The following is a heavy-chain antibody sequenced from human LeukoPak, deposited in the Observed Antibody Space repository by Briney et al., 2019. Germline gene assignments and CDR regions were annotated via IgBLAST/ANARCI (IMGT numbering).Heavy chain of an antibody. D-gene: IGHD6-6*01. Sequence: ASVKVSCKASGYTFTSYGISWVRQAPGQGLEWMGWISAYNGNTNYAQKLQGRVTMTTDTSTSTAYMELRSLRSDDTAVYYCARRIAARPFRADYYYYYMDVGGKGTTVTVSS. V-gene: IGHV1-18*01. CDR1: GYTFTSYG. CDR3: ARRIAARPFRADYYYYYMDV. J-gene: IGHJ6*03. CDR2: ISAYNGNT.